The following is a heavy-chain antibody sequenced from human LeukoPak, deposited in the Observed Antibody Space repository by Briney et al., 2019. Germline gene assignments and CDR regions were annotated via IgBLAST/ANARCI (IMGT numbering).Heavy chain of an antibody. Sequence: PGGSLRLSCAASGFTFSSYAMSWVRQAPGKGLEWVSAISGSGGSTYYADSVKGRFTISRDNSKNTLYLQMNSLRAEDTAVYYCAKSGGMSIAARPDGDYWGQGTLVTVSS. J-gene: IGHJ4*02. CDR1: GFTFSSYA. D-gene: IGHD6-6*01. V-gene: IGHV3-23*01. CDR2: ISGSGGST. CDR3: AKSGGMSIAARPDGDY.